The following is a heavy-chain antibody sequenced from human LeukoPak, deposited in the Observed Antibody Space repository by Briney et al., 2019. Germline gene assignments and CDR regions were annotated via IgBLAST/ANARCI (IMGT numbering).Heavy chain of an antibody. CDR2: ISSSSSTI. CDR3: ARAYDFWSGHYYYYMDV. D-gene: IGHD3-3*01. V-gene: IGHV3-48*01. Sequence: GGSLRLSCAASGFTFSSYSMNWVRQAPGKGLEWVSYISSSSSTIYYADSGKGRFTISRDNAMNSLYLQMNSLRAEDTAVYYCARAYDFWSGHYYYYMDVWGKGTTVTVSS. CDR1: GFTFSSYS. J-gene: IGHJ6*03.